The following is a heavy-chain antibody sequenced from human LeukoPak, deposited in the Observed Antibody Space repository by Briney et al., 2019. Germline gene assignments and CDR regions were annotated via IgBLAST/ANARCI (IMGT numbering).Heavy chain of an antibody. D-gene: IGHD2-15*01. J-gene: IGHJ4*02. CDR2: INHSGST. Sequence: TSSETLSLTCAVYGGSFSGYYWSWIRQPPGKGLESIGVINHSGSTNYNPSLKSRVTISVDPSKNQFSLKLSSVTAADTAVYYCARGLGYCSGGSCYYFDYWGQGTLVTVSS. CDR3: ARGLGYCSGGSCYYFDY. CDR1: GGSFSGYY. V-gene: IGHV4-34*01.